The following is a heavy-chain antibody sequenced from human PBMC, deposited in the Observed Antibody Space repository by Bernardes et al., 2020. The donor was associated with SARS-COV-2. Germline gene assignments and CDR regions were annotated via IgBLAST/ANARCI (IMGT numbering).Heavy chain of an antibody. V-gene: IGHV3-23*01. D-gene: IGHD5-12*01. CDR2: ISASGGST. CDR1: GFTFSNYS. Sequence: GGSLRLSCATSGFTFSNYSMNWVRQAPGKGLQWVSAISASGGSTYYADSVRGRFIISRDNSKNTLYLQMNSLRAEDTALYYCAKAAEAGGYSGYDRDWFDPWGQGTRVTVSS. CDR3: AKAAEAGGYSGYDRDWFDP. J-gene: IGHJ5*02.